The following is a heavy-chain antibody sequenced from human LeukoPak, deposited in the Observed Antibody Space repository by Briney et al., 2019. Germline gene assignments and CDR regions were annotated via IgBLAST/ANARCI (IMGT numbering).Heavy chain of an antibody. CDR1: GGSISSFD. Sequence: SETLSLTCTVSGGSISSFDWSWIRQPAGKGLEWIGRIYTNGSTNYKSSLKSRVTMSVDTSKNQFSLRLSSVTAADTAVYYCATRGGDFDYWGQGTLVTVSS. CDR3: ATRGGDFDY. CDR2: IYTNGST. J-gene: IGHJ4*02. V-gene: IGHV4-4*07. D-gene: IGHD3-16*01.